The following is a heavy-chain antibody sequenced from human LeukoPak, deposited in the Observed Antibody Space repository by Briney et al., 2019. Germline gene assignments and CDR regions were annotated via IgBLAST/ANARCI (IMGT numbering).Heavy chain of an antibody. Sequence: KPLETLSLTCTVSGGSISTYYWTWIRQPAGKGLEWIGHIYISGTTNYSPSLKSRVTMSVDTSKNQFSLKLSSVTAADTAAYYCARERTSCTNGVCRTPRWFDPWGQGILVTVSS. J-gene: IGHJ5*02. CDR3: ARERTSCTNGVCRTPRWFDP. CDR2: IYISGTT. V-gene: IGHV4-4*07. D-gene: IGHD2-8*01. CDR1: GGSISTYY.